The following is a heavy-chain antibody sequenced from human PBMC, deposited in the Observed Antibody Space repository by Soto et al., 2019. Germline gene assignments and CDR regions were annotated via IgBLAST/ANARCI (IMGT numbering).Heavy chain of an antibody. CDR2: IWYDGSNK. V-gene: IGHV3-33*01. Sequence: QVQLVESGGGVVQPGRSLRLSCAASGFTFSSYGMHWVRQAPGKGLEWVAVIWYDGSNKWYADSVKGRFTISRDNSKNTLHLQMSSLRAEDTAVYSCARDRGCGGYDSPRSYYGMDVWGQGTTVTVSS. J-gene: IGHJ6*02. CDR1: GFTFSSYG. D-gene: IGHD5-12*01. CDR3: ARDRGCGGYDSPRSYYGMDV.